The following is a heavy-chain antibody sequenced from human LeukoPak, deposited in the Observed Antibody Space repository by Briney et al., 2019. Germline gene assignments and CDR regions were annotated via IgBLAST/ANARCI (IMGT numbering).Heavy chain of an antibody. CDR1: GGXISSTGYY. CDR3: ARRVRCSGDSCYSDNWFDP. J-gene: IGHJ5*02. Sequence: SETLSLTCTVSGGXISSTGYYWGWIRQPPGMGLEWGGNIYYSGSTHYNPSLKSRVTISVDTSKNQFSLKLSSVTAADTAVFYCARRVRCSGDSCYSDNWFDPWGPGTLVTVSS. CDR2: IYYSGST. V-gene: IGHV4-39*01. D-gene: IGHD2-15*01.